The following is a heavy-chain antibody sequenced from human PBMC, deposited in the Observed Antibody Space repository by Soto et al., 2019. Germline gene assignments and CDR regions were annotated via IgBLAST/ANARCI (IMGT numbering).Heavy chain of an antibody. CDR1: GFTFSGSA. V-gene: IGHV3-73*01. CDR3: TRTYYYDSSGYLAFDI. D-gene: IGHD3-22*01. CDR2: IRSKANSYAT. J-gene: IGHJ3*02. Sequence: GGSLRLSCAASGFTFSGSAMHWVRQASGKGLEWVGRIRSKANSYATAYAASVKGRFTISRDDSKNTAYLQMNSLKTEDTAVYYCTRTYYYDSSGYLAFDIWGQGTMVTVSS.